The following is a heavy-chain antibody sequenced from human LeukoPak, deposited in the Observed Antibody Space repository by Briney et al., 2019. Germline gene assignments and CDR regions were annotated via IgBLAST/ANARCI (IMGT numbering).Heavy chain of an antibody. CDR1: GGTFSSYA. V-gene: IGHV1-69*13. Sequence: ASVKVSCKASGGTFSSYAISWVRQAPGQGLEWMGGIIPIFGTANYAQKFQGRVTITADESTSTAYMELSSLRSKDTAVYYCARIAAAGPYYYYMDVWGKGTTVTVSS. J-gene: IGHJ6*03. D-gene: IGHD6-13*01. CDR2: IIPIFGTA. CDR3: ARIAAAGPYYYYMDV.